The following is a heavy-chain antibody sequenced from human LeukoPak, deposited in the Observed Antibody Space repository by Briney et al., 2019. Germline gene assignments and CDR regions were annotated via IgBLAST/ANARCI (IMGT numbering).Heavy chain of an antibody. J-gene: IGHJ3*02. V-gene: IGHV4-4*07. Sequence: PSEALSLTCTVSGGSISTYYWNWLRQPPGKGLEWIGRIYTSGSTNYNASLKSRVTLSLDTSKNQFSLKLTSVTAADTAVYYCARWITTQGTFDIWAQGTMVTVSS. CDR1: GGSISTYY. D-gene: IGHD1-1*01. CDR3: ARWITTQGTFDI. CDR2: IYTSGST.